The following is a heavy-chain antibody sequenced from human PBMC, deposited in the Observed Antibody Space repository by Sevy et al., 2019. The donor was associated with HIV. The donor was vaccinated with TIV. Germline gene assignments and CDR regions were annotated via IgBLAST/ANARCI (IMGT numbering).Heavy chain of an antibody. CDR2: ITGSGSST. D-gene: IGHD6-6*01. Sequence: GGSLRLSCAASGSSFTTTYAISWVRQAPGKGLEWVSGITGSGSSTYYADSVKGRFTISRDNSKNTVFLQMNSLRPEDTAVYYCARDSGLYSSSPFDYWGQGTLVTVSS. J-gene: IGHJ4*02. V-gene: IGHV3-23*01. CDR1: GSSFTTTYA. CDR3: ARDSGLYSSSPFDY.